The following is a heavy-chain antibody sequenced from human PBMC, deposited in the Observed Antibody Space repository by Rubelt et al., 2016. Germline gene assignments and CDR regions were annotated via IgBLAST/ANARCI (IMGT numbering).Heavy chain of an antibody. CDR3: ARDSPNPYWYFDL. J-gene: IGHJ2*01. V-gene: IGHV3-23*04. Sequence: VQLVESGGGVVQPGRSLRLSCAASGFTFSDYVMHWVRQAPGKGLEWVSAVDYSGGSTYYAGSVKGRFTFSRDTSRDTLYLQMGSLRAEDTAVYYCARDSPNPYWYFDLWGRGTLVTVSS. CDR2: VDYSGGST. CDR1: GFTFSDYV.